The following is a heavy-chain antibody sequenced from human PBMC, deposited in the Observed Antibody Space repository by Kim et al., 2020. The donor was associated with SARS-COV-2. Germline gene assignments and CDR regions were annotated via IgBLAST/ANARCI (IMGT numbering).Heavy chain of an antibody. CDR1: GYSFTTYA. CDR2: INAGNGNT. V-gene: IGHV1-3*01. J-gene: IGHJ4*02. Sequence: ASVKVSCKASGYSFTTYAIHWVRQAPGQRLEWMGWINAGNGNTRYSQKFQGRVTISRDTSASTVYMEVRSLRSEDTALFYCARSFYDTSGYYAPDYWGQGTLVTVSS. D-gene: IGHD3-22*01. CDR3: ARSFYDTSGYYAPDY.